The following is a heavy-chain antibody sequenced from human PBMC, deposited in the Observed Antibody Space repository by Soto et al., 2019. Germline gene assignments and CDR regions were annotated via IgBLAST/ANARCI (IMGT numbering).Heavy chain of an antibody. CDR3: ARSVAVPGAQIYY. V-gene: IGHV4-59*01. J-gene: IGHJ4*02. D-gene: IGHD2-8*02. CDR2: VYYTGST. CDR1: GGSISGSY. Sequence: QVQLQESGPGLVKPSETLSLTCSVSGGSISGSYWSWIRQSPGKGLEWLGYVYYTGSTNYSPSLRSRVSVSVDTSKNEFSRRLSSVTAAATGVYFCARSVAVPGAQIYYWGQGTQVTVSS.